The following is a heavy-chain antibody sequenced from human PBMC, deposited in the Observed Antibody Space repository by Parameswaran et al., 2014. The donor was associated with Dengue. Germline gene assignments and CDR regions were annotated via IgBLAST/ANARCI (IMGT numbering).Heavy chain of an antibody. V-gene: IGHV3-11*01. J-gene: IGHJ6*02. CDR2: ISSSGSTI. CDR3: ARDLKGYYFYYYGMDV. Sequence: VRQMPGKGLEWVSYISSSGSTIYYADSVKGRFTISRDNAKNSLYLQMNSLRAEDTAVYYCARDLKGYYFYYYGMDVWGQGTTVTVSS.